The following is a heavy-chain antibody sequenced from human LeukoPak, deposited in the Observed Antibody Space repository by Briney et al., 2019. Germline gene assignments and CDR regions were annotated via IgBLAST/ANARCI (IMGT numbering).Heavy chain of an antibody. Sequence: PSETLSLTCTVSGGSINNYYWSWIRQPAGKGLEWIGRIYTSGSTNYNPSLKSRVTMSVDTSKNQFSLKLSSVTAADTAVYYCARDNNAYDILTGYYPEPYFDYWGQGTLVTVSS. CDR1: GGSINNYY. V-gene: IGHV4-4*07. J-gene: IGHJ4*02. D-gene: IGHD3-9*01. CDR2: IYTSGST. CDR3: ARDNNAYDILTGYYPEPYFDY.